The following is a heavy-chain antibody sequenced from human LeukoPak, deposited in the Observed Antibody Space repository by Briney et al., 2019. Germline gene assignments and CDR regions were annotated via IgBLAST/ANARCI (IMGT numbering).Heavy chain of an antibody. CDR2: MNPNSGNT. Sequence: ASVKVSCKASGYTFTSYGISWVRQAPGQGLEWMGWMNPNSGNTGYAQKFQGRVTMTRNTSISTAYMELSSLRSEDTAVYYCARGQNNVGGRKLIAAADTIKHENWFDPWGQGTLVTVSS. J-gene: IGHJ5*02. V-gene: IGHV1-8*02. CDR1: GYTFTSYG. CDR3: ARGQNNVGGRKLIAAADTIKHENWFDP. D-gene: IGHD6-13*01.